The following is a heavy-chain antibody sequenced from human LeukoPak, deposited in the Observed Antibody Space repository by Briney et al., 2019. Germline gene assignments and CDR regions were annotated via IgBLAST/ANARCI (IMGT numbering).Heavy chain of an antibody. CDR3: AKGIYSSGWSYFDY. D-gene: IGHD6-19*01. V-gene: IGHV3-23*01. CDR1: GFTFSNSA. Sequence: GGSLRLSCAASGFTFSNSAMSWVRQAPGKGLEWVSTLSGSGITTYFADSVKGRFTISRDNSKNTLYLQMNSLRAEDTAVYYCAKGIYSSGWSYFDYWGHGTLVTVSS. J-gene: IGHJ4*01. CDR2: LSGSGITT.